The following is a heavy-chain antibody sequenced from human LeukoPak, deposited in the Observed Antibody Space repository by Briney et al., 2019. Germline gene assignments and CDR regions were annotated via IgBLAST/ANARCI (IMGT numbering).Heavy chain of an antibody. CDR3: AKGGWELL. J-gene: IGHJ4*02. Sequence: GGSLRLSCAASGFTFSTHAMSWFRQAPGKGLEWVSSIGVGSGSTNYADSVKGRFTISRDNSKNTLYLQMNSLRAEDTAVYYCAKGGWELLGGQGTLVTVSS. V-gene: IGHV3-23*01. CDR1: GFTFSTHA. D-gene: IGHD3-10*01. CDR2: IGVGSGST.